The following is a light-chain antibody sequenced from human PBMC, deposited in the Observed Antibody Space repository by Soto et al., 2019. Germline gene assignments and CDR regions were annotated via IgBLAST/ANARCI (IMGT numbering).Light chain of an antibody. CDR1: LSVSSGY. CDR2: GAS. V-gene: IGKV3-20*01. Sequence: EIVLTQSPGTLSLSPGERATLSCRASLSVSSGYLAWYRQKSGQAPRLLIYGASSRATGIPDRFSGSGAGTDFTLTISRLEPEDFAVDYCHQYGYSPWTFGQGTQVDIK. J-gene: IGKJ1*01. CDR3: HQYGYSPWT.